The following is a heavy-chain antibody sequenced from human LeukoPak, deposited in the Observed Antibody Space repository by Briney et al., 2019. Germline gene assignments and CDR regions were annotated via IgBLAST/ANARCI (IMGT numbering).Heavy chain of an antibody. CDR1: GGSISSSSYY. J-gene: IGHJ5*02. CDR3: ASYDFWSGYYPA. CDR2: IYYSGST. D-gene: IGHD3-3*01. Sequence: SETLSLTCTVSGGSISSSSYYWGWIRQPPGKGLEWIGSIYYSGSTYYNPSLRSRVTISVDTSKNQFSLKLSSVTAADTAVYYCASYDFWSGYYPAWGQGTLVTVSS. V-gene: IGHV4-39*01.